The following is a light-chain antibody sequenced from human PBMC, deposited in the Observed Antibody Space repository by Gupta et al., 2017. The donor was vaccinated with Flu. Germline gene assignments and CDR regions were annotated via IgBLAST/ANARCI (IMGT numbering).Light chain of an antibody. CDR1: NAHIGSNT. CDR3: AAWDDSLNGGV. CDR2: SND. J-gene: IGLJ3*02. Sequence: QSVLTQPPSASGTPGQRVTISCSPSNAHIGSNTVNWYQQLPGTAPKLLVYSNDQRPSGVPDRFSGSKSGTSASLAISGLQSEDEADYYCAAWDDSLNGGVFGGGTKLTVL. V-gene: IGLV1-44*01.